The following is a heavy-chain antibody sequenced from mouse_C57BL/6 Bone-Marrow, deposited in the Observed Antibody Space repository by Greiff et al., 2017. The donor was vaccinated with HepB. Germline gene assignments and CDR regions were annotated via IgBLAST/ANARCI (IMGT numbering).Heavy chain of an antibody. V-gene: IGHV1-52*01. CDR3: ARRGLPWYFDV. D-gene: IGHD2-4*01. Sequence: QVQLQQSGAELVRPGSSVKLSCKASGYTFTSYWMHWVKQRPIQGLEWIGNIDPSDSETHYNQKFKDKATLTVDKSSSTAYMQLSSLTSEDSAVYYCARRGLPWYFDVWGTGTTVTVSS. J-gene: IGHJ1*03. CDR1: GYTFTSYW. CDR2: IDPSDSET.